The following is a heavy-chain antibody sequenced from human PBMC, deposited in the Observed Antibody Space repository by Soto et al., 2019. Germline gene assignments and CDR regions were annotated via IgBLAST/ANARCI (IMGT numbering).Heavy chain of an antibody. J-gene: IGHJ4*02. D-gene: IGHD3-22*01. V-gene: IGHV4-59*01. Sequence: SETLSLTCTVSGGSISSYYWSWIRQPPGKGLEWIGYIYYSGGTNYNPSLKSRVTISVDTSKNQFSLKLSSVTAADTAVYYCARARHYYDSSGYYYFDYWGQGTLVTVSS. CDR3: ARARHYYDSSGYYYFDY. CDR1: GGSISSYY. CDR2: IYYSGGT.